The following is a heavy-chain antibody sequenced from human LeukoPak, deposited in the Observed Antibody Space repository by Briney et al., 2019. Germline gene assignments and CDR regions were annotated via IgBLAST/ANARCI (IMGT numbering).Heavy chain of an antibody. J-gene: IGHJ4*02. CDR2: INPNSGGT. D-gene: IGHD5-18*01. Sequence: ASVKVSCKASGYTFTGYYMHWVRQAPGQGLEWMGWINPNSGGTNYAQKFQGRVTMTRDTSISTAYMELSRLRPDDTAVYYCARVAPRESGYSYQGFDYWGQGTLVTVSS. V-gene: IGHV1-2*02. CDR1: GYTFTGYY. CDR3: ARVAPRESGYSYQGFDY.